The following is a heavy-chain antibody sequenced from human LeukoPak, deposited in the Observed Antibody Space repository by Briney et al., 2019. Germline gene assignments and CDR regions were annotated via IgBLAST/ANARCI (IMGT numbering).Heavy chain of an antibody. D-gene: IGHD2-21*02. V-gene: IGHV1-2*04. J-gene: IGHJ5*02. CDR3: ARTLLGDPNWFDP. Sequence: GASVKVSCKASGYTFTGYYMHWVRQAPGQGLEWMGWINPNSGGTNYAQKFQGWVTMTRDTSISTAYMELSRLRSDDTAVYYCARTLLGDPNWFDPWGQGTLVTVSS. CDR2: INPNSGGT. CDR1: GYTFTGYY.